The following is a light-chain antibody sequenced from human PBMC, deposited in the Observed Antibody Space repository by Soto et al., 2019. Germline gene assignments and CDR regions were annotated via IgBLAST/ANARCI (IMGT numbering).Light chain of an antibody. Sequence: QSALSQPASVSGSPGQSITISCTGTNSDVGNYNYVSWYQQHPGKAPKLMMYEVSDRPSGVSNRFSGSKSGNTASLTISGLQAEDEADYYCSSNTSSSTYVFGTGTKLTVL. CDR2: EVS. J-gene: IGLJ1*01. V-gene: IGLV2-14*01. CDR1: NSDVGNYNY. CDR3: SSNTSSSTYV.